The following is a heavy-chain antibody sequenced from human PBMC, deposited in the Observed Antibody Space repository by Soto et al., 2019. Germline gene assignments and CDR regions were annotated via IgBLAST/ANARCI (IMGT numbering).Heavy chain of an antibody. V-gene: IGHV1-69*02. D-gene: IGHD2-21*01. CDR2: IIPMLGVR. CDR3: TIGSWSGEVFDI. J-gene: IGHJ3*02. Sequence: QVQLVQSGAEVKKPGSSVKVSCKDSGGTFSTYSMFWVRQAPGQGLEWMGRIIPMLGVRNYAQRFQDRVTVSADNATATVHMELSSLRSEDTALYYCTIGSWSGEVFDIWGQGTMVTVSS. CDR1: GGTFSTYS.